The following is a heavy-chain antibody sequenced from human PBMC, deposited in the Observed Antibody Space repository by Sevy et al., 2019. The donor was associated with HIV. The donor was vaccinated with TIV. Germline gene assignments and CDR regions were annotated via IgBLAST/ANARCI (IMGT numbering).Heavy chain of an antibody. Sequence: ASVKVSCKASGYTFTSYYMHWVRQAPGQGLEWMGIINPSGGSTSYAQKFQGRVTMTRDTSTSTVYMELSSLRSEDTAGYYCARELGAHGGYDYWGQGTLVTVSS. CDR2: INPSGGST. D-gene: IGHD3-16*01. V-gene: IGHV1-46*01. CDR3: ARELGAHGGYDY. J-gene: IGHJ4*02. CDR1: GYTFTSYY.